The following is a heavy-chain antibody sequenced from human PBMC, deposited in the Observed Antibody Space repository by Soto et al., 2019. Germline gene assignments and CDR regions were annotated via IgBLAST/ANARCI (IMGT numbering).Heavy chain of an antibody. V-gene: IGHV1-69*13. CDR3: ARLMDTAMVSDY. D-gene: IGHD5-18*01. J-gene: IGHJ4*02. Sequence: ASVKVSCKASGGTFSSYAISWVRQAPGQGLEWMGGIIPIFGTANYAQKFQGRVTITADESTSTAYMELSSLRSEDTAVYYCARLMDTAMVSDYWGQGTLVTVSS. CDR1: GGTFSSYA. CDR2: IIPIFGTA.